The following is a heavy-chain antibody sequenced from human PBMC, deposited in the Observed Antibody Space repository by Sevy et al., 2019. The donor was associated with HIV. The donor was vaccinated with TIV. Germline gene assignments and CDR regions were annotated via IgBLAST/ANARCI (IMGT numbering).Heavy chain of an antibody. V-gene: IGHV4-38-2*01. J-gene: IGHJ4*02. CDR3: ARHQPDGLSTLFFDY. CDR2: FYDSGST. CDR1: GYSISSGYY. Sequence: SETLSLTCAVSGYSISSGYYWGWIRQPPGKGLEWIGSFYDSGSTYYNPSLKSRVTISVDTSKNQFSLKLSSVNAADTAVYYCARHQPDGLSTLFFDYWGQGTLVTVSS.